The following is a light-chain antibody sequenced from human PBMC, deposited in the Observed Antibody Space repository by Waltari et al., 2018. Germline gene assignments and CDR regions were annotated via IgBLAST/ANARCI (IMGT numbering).Light chain of an antibody. CDR1: FSNIGTNP. J-gene: IGLJ3*02. CDR3: ATWDDSLNGRV. Sequence: QSVLTQSPSASGTPGQRVTISCSGSFSNIGTNPVTWYQQLPGTAPKVLIFANYHRPSGVPDRFSGSKSGTSGSLVISGLQSEDEADYFCATWDDSLNGRVFGGGTKLTVL. CDR2: ANY. V-gene: IGLV1-44*01.